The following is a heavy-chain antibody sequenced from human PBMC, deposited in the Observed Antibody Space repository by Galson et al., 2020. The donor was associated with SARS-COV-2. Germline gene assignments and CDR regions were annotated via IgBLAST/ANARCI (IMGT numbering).Heavy chain of an antibody. CDR1: GFTFDDYA. Sequence: GGSLRLSCAASGFTFDDYAMHWVRQAPGKGLEWVSGISWNSGSIGYADSVKGRFTISRDNAKNSLYLQMNSLRAEDTALYYCISGYPYYMDVWGKGTTVTVSS. CDR3: ISGYPYYMDV. CDR2: ISWNSGSI. J-gene: IGHJ6*03. D-gene: IGHD1-1*01. V-gene: IGHV3-9*01.